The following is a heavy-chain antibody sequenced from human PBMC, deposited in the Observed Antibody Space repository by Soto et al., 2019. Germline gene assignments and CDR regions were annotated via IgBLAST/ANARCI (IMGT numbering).Heavy chain of an antibody. J-gene: IGHJ4*02. Sequence: GGSLRLSCTASGFTFGDYAMSWFRQAPGKGLEWVGFIRSKAYGGTTEYAASVKGRFTISRDDSKSIAYLQMNSLKTEDTAVYYCTRAPENPQIAVAAYTGIYYFDYWGQGTLVTVSS. CDR2: IRSKAYGGTT. V-gene: IGHV3-49*03. D-gene: IGHD6-19*01. CDR1: GFTFGDYA. CDR3: TRAPENPQIAVAAYTGIYYFDY.